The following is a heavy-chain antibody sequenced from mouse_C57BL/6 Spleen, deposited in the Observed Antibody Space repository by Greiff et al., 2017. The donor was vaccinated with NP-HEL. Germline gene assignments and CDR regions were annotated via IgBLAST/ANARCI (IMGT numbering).Heavy chain of an antibody. CDR1: GYSITSGYY. J-gene: IGHJ2*01. Sequence: EVQLQESGPGLVKPSQSLSLTCSVTGYSITSGYYWNWIRQFPGNKLEWMGYISYDGSNNYNPSLKNRISITRDTSKNQFFLKLNSVTTEDTATYYCARSGYYEWDYWGQGTTLTVSS. CDR2: ISYDGSN. CDR3: ARSGYYEWDY. D-gene: IGHD2-3*01. V-gene: IGHV3-6*01.